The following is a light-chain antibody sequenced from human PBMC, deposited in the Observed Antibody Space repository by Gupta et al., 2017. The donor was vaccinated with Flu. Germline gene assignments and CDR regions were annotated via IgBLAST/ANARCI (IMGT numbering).Light chain of an antibody. CDR1: QRDQNY. J-gene: IGKJ5*01. CDR2: DAA. Sequence: ATLSLSSGERATLPYRARQRDQNYLAWYQQKHDQPPEHRLYDAAARDSGIPAKFSSSGSGTDFTLTISSREPDDFAFYYCQQRRSWPQFTFGQETRLEIK. V-gene: IGKV3-11*01. CDR3: QQRRSWPQFT.